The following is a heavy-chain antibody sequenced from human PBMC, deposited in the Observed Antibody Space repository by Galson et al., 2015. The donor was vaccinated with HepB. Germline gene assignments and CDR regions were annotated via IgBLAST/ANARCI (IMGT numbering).Heavy chain of an antibody. V-gene: IGHV3-66*01. CDR3: ARDLGRDRGEWVAGILHYGMDV. Sequence: SLRLSCEASGFTVSSNYMSWVRQAPGKGLEWVSVIYSGGSTYYADHVKGRFTISRDNSTNTLYLQMNSLRAEDTAVYYCARDLGRDRGEWVAGILHYGMDVWGQGTTVTVSS. J-gene: IGHJ6*02. D-gene: IGHD6-19*01. CDR2: IYSGGST. CDR1: GFTVSSNY.